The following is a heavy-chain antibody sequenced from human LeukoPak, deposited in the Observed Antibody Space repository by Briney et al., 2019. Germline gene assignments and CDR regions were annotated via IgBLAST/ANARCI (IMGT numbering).Heavy chain of an antibody. CDR2: INHSGST. V-gene: IGHV4-34*01. CDR1: GGSFTGYY. J-gene: IGHJ4*02. Sequence: SETLSLTCAVYGGSFTGYYWSWIRQPPGKGLEWIGEINHSGSTNYNPSLKSRVTISVDTSKNQFSLKLSSVTAADTAVYYCASPSSGYYVFDYWGQGTLVTVSS. D-gene: IGHD3-22*01. CDR3: ASPSSGYYVFDY.